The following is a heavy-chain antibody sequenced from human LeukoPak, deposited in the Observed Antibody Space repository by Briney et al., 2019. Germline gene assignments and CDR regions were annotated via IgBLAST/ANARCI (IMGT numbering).Heavy chain of an antibody. J-gene: IGHJ4*02. Sequence: SETLSLTCTVSGDSISSGNYHWNWIRQPAGKGLEWIGRIYTSGTTNYNPSLKSRVTISIDTSKNHFSLKLSSVTAADTAVYFCAREYDILTGSLGYWGQGTLVTVSS. CDR3: AREYDILTGSLGY. V-gene: IGHV4-61*02. D-gene: IGHD3-9*01. CDR2: IYTSGTT. CDR1: GDSISSGNYH.